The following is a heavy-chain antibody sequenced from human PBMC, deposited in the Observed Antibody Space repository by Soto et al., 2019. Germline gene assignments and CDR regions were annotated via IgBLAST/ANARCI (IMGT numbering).Heavy chain of an antibody. CDR3: ARQMFHYYGSWSHSISWFDP. D-gene: IGHD3-10*01. CDR1: GGSFRSGSYY. CDR2: TYYRGST. J-gene: IGHJ5*02. Sequence: QLQLQESGPGLVNPTETLSLSCTVSGGSFRSGSYYWGWIRQPPGKGLAWIGRTYYRGSTYYNPSLKRRVSVSVATSKNQFSLKLSGVTAAVTAVYNWARQMFHYYGSWSHSISWFDPCGHGALVPVSS. V-gene: IGHV4-39*01.